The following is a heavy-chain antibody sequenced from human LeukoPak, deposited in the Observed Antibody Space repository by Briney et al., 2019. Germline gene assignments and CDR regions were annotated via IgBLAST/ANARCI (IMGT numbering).Heavy chain of an antibody. Sequence: ASVKVSCKASGYTFTGYYMHWVRQAPGQGLEWMGWMNPNSGNTGYAQKFQGRVTMTRNTSISTAYMELSSLRSEDTAVYYCARFQYYDFWSGYTPRVYYYGMDVWGQGTTVTVSS. J-gene: IGHJ6*02. D-gene: IGHD3-3*01. CDR3: ARFQYYDFWSGYTPRVYYYGMDV. V-gene: IGHV1-8*02. CDR2: MNPNSGNT. CDR1: GYTFTGYY.